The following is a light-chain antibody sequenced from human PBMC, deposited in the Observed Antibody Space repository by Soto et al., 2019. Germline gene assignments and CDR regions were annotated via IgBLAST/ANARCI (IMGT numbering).Light chain of an antibody. CDR3: QQRSSWPIT. CDR2: DAS. V-gene: IGKV3-11*01. CDR1: QSVSRY. Sequence: EIVLTQSPATLSLSPGERATLSCRASQSVSRYLAWYQQKPGQAPRLLIYDASNRATGIPARFSGSGSGTDLTLTISSLEPEDFAVYYCQQRSSWPITFGQGTRLEIK. J-gene: IGKJ5*01.